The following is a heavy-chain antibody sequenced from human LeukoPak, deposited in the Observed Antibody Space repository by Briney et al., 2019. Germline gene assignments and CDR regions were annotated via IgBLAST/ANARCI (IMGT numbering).Heavy chain of an antibody. J-gene: IGHJ5*02. V-gene: IGHV4-34*01. CDR2: INHSGST. Sequence: TSETLSLTCAVYGGSFSGYYWSWIRQPPGKGLEWSGEINHSGSTNYNPSLKSRVTISVDTSKNQFSLKLSSVTAADTAVYYCARTSIAARTVDWFDPWGQGTLVTVSS. D-gene: IGHD6-6*01. CDR1: GGSFSGYY. CDR3: ARTSIAARTVDWFDP.